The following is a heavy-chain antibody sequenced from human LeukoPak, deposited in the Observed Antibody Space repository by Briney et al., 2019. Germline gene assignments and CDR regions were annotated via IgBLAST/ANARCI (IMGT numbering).Heavy chain of an antibody. CDR3: ARDSRRAGPFDY. J-gene: IGHJ4*02. D-gene: IGHD6-13*01. CDR1: GFTFSSYA. CDR2: ISYDGSNK. V-gene: IGHV3-30-3*01. Sequence: QSGRSLRLSCAASGFTFSSYAMHWVRQAPGKGLEWVAVISYDGSNKYYADSVKGRFTISRDNSKNTLYLQMNSLRAEDTAVYYCARDSRRAGPFDYSGQGTLVTVSS.